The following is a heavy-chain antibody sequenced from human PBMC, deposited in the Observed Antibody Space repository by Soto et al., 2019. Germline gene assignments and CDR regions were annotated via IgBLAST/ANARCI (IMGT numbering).Heavy chain of an antibody. CDR3: ARGHGYGDYAPTDAFDI. CDR2: IYHSGST. J-gene: IGHJ3*02. CDR1: GGSISSGGYS. D-gene: IGHD4-17*01. Sequence: SETLSLTCAVSGGSISSGGYSWSWTRQPPGKGLEWIGYIYHSGSTYYNPSLKSRVTISVDRSKNQFSLKLSSVTAADTAVYYCARGHGYGDYAPTDAFDIWGQGTMVTVSS. V-gene: IGHV4-30-2*01.